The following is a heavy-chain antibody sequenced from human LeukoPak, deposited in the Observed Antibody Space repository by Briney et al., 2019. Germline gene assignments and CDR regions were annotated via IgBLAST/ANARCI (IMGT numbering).Heavy chain of an antibody. V-gene: IGHV3-30-3*01. CDR2: ISYDGSNK. J-gene: IGHJ4*02. D-gene: IGHD1-26*01. CDR1: GFTFSSYA. Sequence: GGSLRLSCAASGFTFSSYAMHWVRQAPGKGLEWVAVISYDGSNKYYTDSVKGRFTISRDNSKNTVYLQMNSLRAEDTAVYYCARDLIVGATGCFDYWGQGTLVTVSS. CDR3: ARDLIVGATGCFDY.